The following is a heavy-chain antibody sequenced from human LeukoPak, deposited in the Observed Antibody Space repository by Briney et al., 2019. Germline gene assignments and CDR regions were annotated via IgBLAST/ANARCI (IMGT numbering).Heavy chain of an antibody. Sequence: SETLSLTCTVSGDSISNYFWSWIRQPAGKGLEWIGRTYTSGRTNYNPSLKSRVTMSVDTSKNQFSLKLNSVTAADTAVYYCAGPLSFPWGQGTLVTVSS. V-gene: IGHV4-4*07. CDR3: AGPLSFP. CDR2: TYTSGRT. J-gene: IGHJ5*02. D-gene: IGHD2/OR15-2a*01. CDR1: GDSISNYF.